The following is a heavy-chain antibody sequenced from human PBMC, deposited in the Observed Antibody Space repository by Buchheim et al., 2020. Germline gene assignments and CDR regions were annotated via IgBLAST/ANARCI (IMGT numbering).Heavy chain of an antibody. CDR2: MNPNSGNT. V-gene: IGHV1-8*01. Sequence: QVQLVQSGAEVKKPGASVKVSCKASGYTFTSYDINWVRQATGQGLEWMGWMNPNSGNTGYAQKFQGRVTMTRNTSISTAYMALSSLRSEDTAVYYCARGRVVPAASSYYYYGMDVWGQGTT. CDR3: ARGRVVPAASSYYYYGMDV. CDR1: GYTFTSYD. J-gene: IGHJ6*02. D-gene: IGHD2-2*01.